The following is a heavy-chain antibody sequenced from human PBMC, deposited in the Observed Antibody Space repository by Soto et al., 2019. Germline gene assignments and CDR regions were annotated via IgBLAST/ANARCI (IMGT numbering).Heavy chain of an antibody. CDR3: ARTTIFGHYYYYYGMDV. V-gene: IGHV4-59*01. Sequence: SETLSLTCTVSGGSISSYYWSWIRQPPGKGLEWIGYIYYSGSTNYNPSPKSRVTISVDTSKNQFSLKLSSVTAADTAVYYCARTTIFGHYYYYYGMDVWGQGTTVTVSS. CDR2: IYYSGST. D-gene: IGHD3-3*01. CDR1: GGSISSYY. J-gene: IGHJ6*02.